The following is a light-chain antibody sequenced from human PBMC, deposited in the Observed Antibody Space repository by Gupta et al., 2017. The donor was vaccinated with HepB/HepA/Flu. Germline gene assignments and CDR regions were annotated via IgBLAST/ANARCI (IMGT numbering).Light chain of an antibody. CDR1: QTIGNF. V-gene: IGKV3-11*01. Sequence: EVVLTQSPVTLSLSPGESATLSCRASQTIGNFLAWYQQRPGQAPRLLIYDVFNMATGIPARFSGSASGTDFTRTISSLEPEDFAVYYCQQRFSWPATFGQGTKLEIK. CDR2: DVF. J-gene: IGKJ2*01. CDR3: QQRFSWPAT.